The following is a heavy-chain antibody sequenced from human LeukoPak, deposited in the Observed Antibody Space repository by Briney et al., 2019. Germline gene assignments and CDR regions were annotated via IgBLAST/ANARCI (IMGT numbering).Heavy chain of an antibody. J-gene: IGHJ3*01. D-gene: IGHD3-22*01. CDR1: GASINSSNW. Sequence: SETLSLTCAVSGASINSSNWWSWVRQSPGKGLEWIGEIYHSGSTNYNPSLKSRVTISVDKSKNQFSLKVTSVTAADTAMYYCARDQRYYDSSGYPEDGFDVWGQGTMVTVSS. CDR3: ARDQRYYDSSGYPEDGFDV. CDR2: IYHSGST. V-gene: IGHV4-4*02.